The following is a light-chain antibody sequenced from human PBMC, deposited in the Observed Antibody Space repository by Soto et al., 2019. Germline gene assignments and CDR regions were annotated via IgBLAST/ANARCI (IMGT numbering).Light chain of an antibody. J-gene: IGKJ1*01. CDR3: QLYNSYSWT. CDR1: QSISSW. V-gene: IGKV1-5*03. CDR2: KAS. Sequence: DIQMTQSPSTLSASVGDRVTITCRASQSISSWLAWYQQKPGKAPKLLIYKASSLESGVPSRFSGSGSGTEFTLTISSLQPDDFATYYCQLYNSYSWTFVQGTKVEIK.